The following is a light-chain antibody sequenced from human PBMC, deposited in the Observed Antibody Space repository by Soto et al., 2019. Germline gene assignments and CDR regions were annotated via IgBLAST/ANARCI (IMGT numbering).Light chain of an antibody. J-gene: IGLJ2*01. V-gene: IGLV1-47*01. CDR3: SAWDDALSGPDVV. CDR2: TNN. CDR1: SSNIGSNY. Sequence: QSVLTQPPSASGTPGQRVTISCSGSSSNIGSNYVYWYQQLPGTAPKPLIYTNNQQPSGVPDRFSGSKSGTSASLAISGLRSEDEADYYCSAWDDALSGPDVVFGGGTKVTVL.